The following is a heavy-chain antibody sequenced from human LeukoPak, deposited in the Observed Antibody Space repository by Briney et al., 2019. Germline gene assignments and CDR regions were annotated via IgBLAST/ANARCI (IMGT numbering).Heavy chain of an antibody. V-gene: IGHV3-7*01. CDR3: ARFASLRFLEWLFVDY. Sequence: GGSLRLSCAASGYTFNSYWMSWVRQAPGQGLEWVANIKQDGSEKYYVVSVKGRVTISRDNAKNSLYLQMNSLRAEDTAVYYCARFASLRFLEWLFVDYWGQGTLVTVSS. CDR2: IKQDGSEK. D-gene: IGHD3-3*01. CDR1: GYTFNSYW. J-gene: IGHJ4*02.